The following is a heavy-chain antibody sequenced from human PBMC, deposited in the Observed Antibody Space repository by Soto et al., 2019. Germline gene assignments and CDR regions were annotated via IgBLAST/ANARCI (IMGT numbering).Heavy chain of an antibody. CDR2: INAGNGNT. CDR1: GYTFTSYA. Sequence: GASVKVSCKASGYTFTSYAMHWVRQAPGQRLEWMGWINAGNGNTKYSQKFQGRVTITRDTSASTAYMELSSLRSEDTAVYYCARGEVMKDILTGYYMTSWFDPWGQGTLVTVSS. CDR3: ARGEVMKDILTGYYMTSWFDP. D-gene: IGHD3-9*01. J-gene: IGHJ5*02. V-gene: IGHV1-3*01.